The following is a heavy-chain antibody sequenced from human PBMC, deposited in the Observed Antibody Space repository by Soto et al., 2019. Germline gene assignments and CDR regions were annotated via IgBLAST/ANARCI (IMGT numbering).Heavy chain of an antibody. Sequence: EGQLVESGGGLVQTGRSLRLSCVASGFTFDHYAMHWVRQAPGKGLEWVAGITWNSGTKDYGNSVKGRFSISRDNAQNSRHLQMNSLGPEDTAFYYCARDSEQVRPVALLGASFDIWCQVTLVTVSS. CDR1: GFTFDHYA. CDR2: ITWNSGTK. V-gene: IGHV3-9*01. D-gene: IGHD2-2*01. CDR3: ARDSEQVRPVALLGASFDI. J-gene: IGHJ3*02.